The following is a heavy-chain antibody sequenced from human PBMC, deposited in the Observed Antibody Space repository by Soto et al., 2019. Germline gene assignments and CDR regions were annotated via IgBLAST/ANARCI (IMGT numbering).Heavy chain of an antibody. V-gene: IGHV3-30*18. D-gene: IGHD3-22*01. J-gene: IGHJ3*02. CDR3: AKGWKYYYDSSGYYEDDAFDI. CDR2: ISYDGSNK. CDR1: GFTFSSYG. Sequence: PGGSLRLSCAASGFTFSSYGMHWVRQAPGKGLEWVAVISYDGSNKYYADSVKGRFTISRDNSKNTLYLQMNSLRAEDTAVYYCAKGWKYYYDSSGYYEDDAFDIWGQGTMVTVSS.